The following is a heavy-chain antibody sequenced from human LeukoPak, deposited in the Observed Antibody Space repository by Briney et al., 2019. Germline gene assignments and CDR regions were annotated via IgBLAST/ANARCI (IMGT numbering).Heavy chain of an antibody. J-gene: IGHJ4*02. CDR2: ISGSGGST. Sequence: GGSLRLSCAASGFTFSSYAMSWVRQAPGKGLEWVPAISGSGGSTYYADSAKGRFTISRDNSKNTLYLQMNSLRAEDTAVYYCATSNIVVVPAAIEDYWGQGTLVTVSS. CDR1: GFTFSSYA. CDR3: ATSNIVVVPAAIEDY. D-gene: IGHD2-2*01. V-gene: IGHV3-23*01.